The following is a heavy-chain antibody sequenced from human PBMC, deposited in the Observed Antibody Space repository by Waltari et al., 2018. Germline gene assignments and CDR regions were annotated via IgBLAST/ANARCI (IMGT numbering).Heavy chain of an antibody. J-gene: IGHJ4*02. CDR3: AKTGYSSSWYDVLFDY. V-gene: IGHV3-30*18. D-gene: IGHD6-13*01. Sequence: HVQLVESGGGVVQRGRSLRLPCAASGFTSTSYGMPWVRQAPGKGLEWVVVISYDGSNKYYADSVKGRFTISRDNSKNTLYLQMNSLSAEDTAVYYCAKTGYSSSWYDVLFDYWGQGTLVTVSS. CDR1: GFTSTSYG. CDR2: ISYDGSNK.